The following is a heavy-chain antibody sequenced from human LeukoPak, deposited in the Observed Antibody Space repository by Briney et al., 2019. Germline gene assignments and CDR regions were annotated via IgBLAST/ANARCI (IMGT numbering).Heavy chain of an antibody. CDR3: ARKTIFGLVIAPSFDY. D-gene: IGHD3/OR15-3a*01. J-gene: IGHJ4*02. Sequence: SETLSLTCTVSGYSISSGYYWGWIRQPPGKGLEWIGSIYHSGSTYYNPSLKSRVTISVDTSKNQFSLKLSSVTAADTAVYYCARKTIFGLVIAPSFDYWGQGTLVTVSS. CDR1: GYSISSGYY. CDR2: IYHSGST. V-gene: IGHV4-38-2*02.